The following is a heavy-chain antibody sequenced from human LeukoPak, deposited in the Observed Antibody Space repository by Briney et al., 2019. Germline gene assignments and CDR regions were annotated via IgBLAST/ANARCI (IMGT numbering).Heavy chain of an antibody. V-gene: IGHV4-39*01. CDR2: IYYSGST. J-gene: IGHJ4*02. CDR3: HRLFTVTSFDY. CDR1: GGSISSSSYY. D-gene: IGHD4-17*01. Sequence: PSETLSLTCTVSGGSISSSSYYWGWIRQPPGKGLEWIGSIYYSGSTYHNPSLKSRVTISVDTSKNQFSLKLSSVTAADTAVYYCHRLFTVTSFDYWGQGTLVTVSS.